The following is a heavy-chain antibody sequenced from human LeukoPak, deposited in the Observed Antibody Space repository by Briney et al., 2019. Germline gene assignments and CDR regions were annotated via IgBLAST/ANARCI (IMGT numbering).Heavy chain of an antibody. CDR3: ARGPDIVVVPSAFDI. V-gene: IGHV4-30-2*01. D-gene: IGHD2-2*01. J-gene: IGHJ3*02. CDR2: IYHSGST. CDR1: GGPISSGGYY. Sequence: SETLSLTCTVSGGPISSGGYYWSWIRQPPGKGLEWIGYIYHSGSTYYNPSLKSRVTISVDRSKNQFSLKLSSVTAADTAVYYCARGPDIVVVPSAFDIWGQGTMVTVSS.